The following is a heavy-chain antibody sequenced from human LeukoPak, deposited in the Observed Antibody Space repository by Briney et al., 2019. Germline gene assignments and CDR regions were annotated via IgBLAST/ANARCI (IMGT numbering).Heavy chain of an antibody. D-gene: IGHD3-10*01. V-gene: IGHV5-51*01. CDR2: IYPGDSDT. CDR3: ATMVRGVTSYNWFDP. CDR1: GYSFTSYW. Sequence: GESLKISCKGSGYSFTSYWIGWVRQMPGKGLEWMGIIYPGDSDTRYSPSFQGQVTISADKSISTAYPQWSSLKASDTAMYYCATMVRGVTSYNWFDPWGQGTLVTVSS. J-gene: IGHJ5*02.